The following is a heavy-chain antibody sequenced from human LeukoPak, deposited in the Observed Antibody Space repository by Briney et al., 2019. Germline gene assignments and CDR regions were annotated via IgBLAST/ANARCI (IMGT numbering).Heavy chain of an antibody. CDR3: ARGSIAATYYFDY. V-gene: IGHV3-9*01. J-gene: IGHJ4*02. CDR1: GFTFDDYA. D-gene: IGHD6-6*01. CDR2: ISWNSGSI. Sequence: GGSLRLSCAASGFTFDDYAMHWVRQAPGKGLEWVSGISWNSGSIGYADSVKGRFTISRDNAKNSLYLQMNSLRAEDTALYYCARGSIAATYYFDYWGQGTLVTVSS.